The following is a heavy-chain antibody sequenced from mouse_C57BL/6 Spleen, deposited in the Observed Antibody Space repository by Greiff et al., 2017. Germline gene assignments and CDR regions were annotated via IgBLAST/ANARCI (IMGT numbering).Heavy chain of an antibody. D-gene: IGHD1-1*01. CDR1: GFNIKDYY. J-gene: IGHJ1*03. Sequence: EVQLQQSGAELVRPGASVKLSCTASGFNIKDYYMHWVKQRPEQGLEWIGRIDPEDGDTEYAPKFQGKATMTADTSSNTAYLQLSSLTSEDTAVYYCTTGGYYGSSPYWYFDVWGTGTTVTVSS. CDR3: TTGGYYGSSPYWYFDV. V-gene: IGHV14-1*01. CDR2: IDPEDGDT.